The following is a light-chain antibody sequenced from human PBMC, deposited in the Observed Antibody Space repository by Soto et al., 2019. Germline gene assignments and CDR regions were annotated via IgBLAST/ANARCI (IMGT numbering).Light chain of an antibody. CDR3: QQFHNWPYT. CDR1: QSISSD. V-gene: IGKV3-15*01. Sequence: EIVMTQSPATLSVSPGERATLSCRASQSISSDLAWYQQKPGQAPRLLIYGASTRATGFPARFSGSGSATEFTLTISSLQSEDFAVYFCQQFHNWPYTFGQGTKLEIK. J-gene: IGKJ2*01. CDR2: GAS.